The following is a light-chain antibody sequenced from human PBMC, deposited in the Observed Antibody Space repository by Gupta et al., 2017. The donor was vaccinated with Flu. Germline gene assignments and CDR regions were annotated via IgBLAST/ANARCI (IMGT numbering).Light chain of an antibody. CDR2: NND. J-gene: IGLJ3*02. CDR3: AAWDDSLSVWG. Sequence: RVTISCSGSSSNIGSHTVNWYQVLPGAAPKLLIFNNDQRPSGVPDRFSGSKSGTSASLAISGLQSEDEADYYCAAWDDSLSVWGFGRGTKLTVL. CDR1: SSNIGSHT. V-gene: IGLV1-44*01.